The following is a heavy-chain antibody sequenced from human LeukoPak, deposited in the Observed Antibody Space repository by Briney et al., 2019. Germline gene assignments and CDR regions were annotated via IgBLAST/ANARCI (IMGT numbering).Heavy chain of an antibody. CDR3: STEPPWDV. CDR1: GFTFSNAW. CDR2: IKSKTDGETT. V-gene: IGHV3-15*01. J-gene: IGHJ6*02. Sequence: PGGSLRLSCAASGFTFSNAWMRWVRQAPAKGLEWVGRIKSKTDGETTDYAAPVKGRFTISRDDSKNTLYLQMNSLKTEDTAVYYCSTEPPWDVWGQGTTVTVSS.